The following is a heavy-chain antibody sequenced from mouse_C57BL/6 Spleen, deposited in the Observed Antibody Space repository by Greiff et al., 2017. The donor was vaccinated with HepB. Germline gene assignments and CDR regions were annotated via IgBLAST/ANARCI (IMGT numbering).Heavy chain of an antibody. V-gene: IGHV6-6*01. CDR1: GFTFSDAW. CDR2: IRNKANNHAT. J-gene: IGHJ1*03. CDR3: TRLYYDYDEGWYFDV. D-gene: IGHD2-4*01. Sequence: EVKLVESGGGLVQPGGSMKLSCAASGFTFSDAWMDWVRQSPEKGLEWVAEIRNKANNHATYYAESVKGRFTISRDDSKSSVYLQMNSLRAEDTGIYYCTRLYYDYDEGWYFDVWGTGTTVTVSS.